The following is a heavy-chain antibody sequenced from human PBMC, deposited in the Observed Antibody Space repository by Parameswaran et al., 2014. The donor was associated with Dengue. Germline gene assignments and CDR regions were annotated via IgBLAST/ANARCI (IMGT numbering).Heavy chain of an antibody. D-gene: IGHD6-19*01. CDR3: ARVAVGSGWYYFDY. Sequence: KWIRQPPGKGLEWVSSISSSSSYIYYADSVKGRFTISRDNAKNSLYLQMNSLRAEDTAVYYCARVAVGSGWYYFDYWGQGTLVTVSS. V-gene: IGHV3-21*01. CDR2: ISSSSSYI. J-gene: IGHJ4*02.